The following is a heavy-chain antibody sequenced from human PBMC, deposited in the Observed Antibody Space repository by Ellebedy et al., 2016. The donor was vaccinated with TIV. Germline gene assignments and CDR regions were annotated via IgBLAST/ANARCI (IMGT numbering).Heavy chain of an antibody. CDR2: ISSGSGSI. V-gene: IGHV3-48*04. CDR1: GFIFSDYT. D-gene: IGHD4-23*01. J-gene: IGHJ4*02. CDR3: ARLFGYGGNSGDY. Sequence: GESLKISCAASGFIFSDYTMNWVRQAPGKGLEWISDISSGSGSINYADSVKGRFTISRDNAKNSLHLQMNSLRAEDTAVYYCARLFGYGGNSGDYWGQGTLVTVSS.